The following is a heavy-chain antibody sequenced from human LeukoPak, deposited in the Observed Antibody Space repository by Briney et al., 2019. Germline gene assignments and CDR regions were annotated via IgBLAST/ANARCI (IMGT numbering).Heavy chain of an antibody. CDR3: ARDKGQVVPLGFQH. J-gene: IGHJ1*01. CDR2: IKQDGSEK. Sequence: GGSLRLSCAASGFTFSSYAMSRVRQAPGKGLEWVANIKQDGSEKYYVDSVKGRFTISRDNAKNSLYLQMNSLRAEDTAVYYCARDKGQVVPLGFQHWGQGTLVTVAS. D-gene: IGHD6-6*01. CDR1: GFTFSSYA. V-gene: IGHV3-7*01.